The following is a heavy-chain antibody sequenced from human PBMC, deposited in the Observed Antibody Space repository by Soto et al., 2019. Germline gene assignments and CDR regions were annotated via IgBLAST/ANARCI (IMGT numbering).Heavy chain of an antibody. J-gene: IGHJ4*02. CDR3: VTVNLVGTAYYFDY. CDR1: GGSIRNGDYY. Sequence: SETLSLTCTVSGGSIRNGDYYWGWIRQPPGKGLEWIGYVYYSGTTYSHPSLNSRVSISVDTSENQFSLRLTSVTAADTAVYYCVTVNLVGTAYYFDYWGPGTLVTVSS. CDR2: VYYSGTT. V-gene: IGHV4-30-4*01. D-gene: IGHD1-26*01.